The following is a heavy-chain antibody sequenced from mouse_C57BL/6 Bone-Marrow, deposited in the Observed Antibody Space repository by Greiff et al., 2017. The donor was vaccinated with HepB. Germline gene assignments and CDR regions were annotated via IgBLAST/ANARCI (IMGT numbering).Heavy chain of an antibody. J-gene: IGHJ3*01. Sequence: EVKLLESGGGLVQPGGSMKLSCAASGFTFSDAWMDWVRQSPEKGLEWVAEIRNKANNHATYYAESVKGRFTISSDDSKSSVYLQMNSLRAEDTGIYYCANANYGNSAWFAYWGQGTLVTVSA. D-gene: IGHD2-1*01. V-gene: IGHV6-6*01. CDR2: IRNKANNHAT. CDR1: GFTFSDAW. CDR3: ANANYGNSAWFAY.